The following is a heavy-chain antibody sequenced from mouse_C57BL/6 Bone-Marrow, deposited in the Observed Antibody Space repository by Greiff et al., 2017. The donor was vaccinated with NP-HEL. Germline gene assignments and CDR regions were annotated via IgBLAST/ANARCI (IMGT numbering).Heavy chain of an antibody. CDR2: ISSGGSYT. J-gene: IGHJ4*01. CDR3: ARQTITTVVPYYYAMDY. CDR1: GFTFSSYG. Sequence: EVHLVESGGDLVKPGGSLKLSCAASGFTFSSYGMSWVRQTPDKRLEWVATISSGGSYTYYPDSVKGRFTISRDNAKNTLYPQMSSLKSEDTAMYYCARQTITTVVPYYYAMDYWGQGTSVTVSS. D-gene: IGHD1-1*01. V-gene: IGHV5-6*01.